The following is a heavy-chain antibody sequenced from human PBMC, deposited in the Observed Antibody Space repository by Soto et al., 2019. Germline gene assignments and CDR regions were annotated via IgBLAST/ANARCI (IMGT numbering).Heavy chain of an antibody. Sequence: PSETLSLTCTVSGGSISNYYWSWIRQPPGKGLEWIGYVYYTGSTSYNPSLKRRVTVSADSSRGQFSLRLNSVTAADTAVYYCARTVLGPDLLADSFVDYYYYMDVWGQGITVTVS. D-gene: IGHD3-9*01. V-gene: IGHV4-59*08. J-gene: IGHJ6*03. CDR2: VYYTGST. CDR1: GGSISNYY. CDR3: ARTVLGPDLLADSFVDYYYYMDV.